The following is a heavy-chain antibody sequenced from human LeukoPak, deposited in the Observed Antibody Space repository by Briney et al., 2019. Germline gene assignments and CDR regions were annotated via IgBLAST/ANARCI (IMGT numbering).Heavy chain of an antibody. J-gene: IGHJ6*03. V-gene: IGHV1-2*02. Sequence: ASVKVSCKASGYTFTGHYMHWVRQAPGQGVEWMGWINPNSGGTNYAQKFQGRVTMTRDTSISTAYMEVSRLRSDDTAVYYCARDPLQDTVMVSYYYYYCLDVWGKGTTVTVSS. D-gene: IGHD5-18*01. CDR2: INPNSGGT. CDR1: GYTFTGHY. CDR3: ARDPLQDTVMVSYYYYYCLDV.